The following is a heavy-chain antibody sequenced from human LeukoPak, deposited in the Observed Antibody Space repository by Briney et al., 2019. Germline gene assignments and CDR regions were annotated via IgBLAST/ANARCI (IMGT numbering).Heavy chain of an antibody. CDR3: ARGHCSGGSCPRVWWFDP. V-gene: IGHV4-59*01. Sequence: PSETLSLTCTVSGGSISSYYWSWIRQPPGKGLEWIGYIYYSGSTNYNPSLKSRVTISVDTSKNQFSLKLSSVTAADTAVYYCARGHCSGGSCPRVWWFDPWGQGTLVTVSS. D-gene: IGHD2-15*01. CDR1: GGSISSYY. J-gene: IGHJ5*02. CDR2: IYYSGST.